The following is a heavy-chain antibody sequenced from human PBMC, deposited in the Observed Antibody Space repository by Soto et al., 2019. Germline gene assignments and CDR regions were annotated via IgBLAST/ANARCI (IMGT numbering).Heavy chain of an antibody. D-gene: IGHD3-22*01. CDR3: ARGDSSGYYHHDAFDI. J-gene: IGHJ3*02. CDR2: IYYSGST. V-gene: IGHV4-31*03. CDR1: GGSISSGGYY. Sequence: QVQLQESGPGLVKPSQTLSLTCTVSGGSISSGGYYWSWIRQHPGKGLEWIGYIYYSGSTYYNPSLKSRFTISVDTSKNQFSLKLSSVTAADTAVYYCARGDSSGYYHHDAFDIWGQGTMVTVSS.